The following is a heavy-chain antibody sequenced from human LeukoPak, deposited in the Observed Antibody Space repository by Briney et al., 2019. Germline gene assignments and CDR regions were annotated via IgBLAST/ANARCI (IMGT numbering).Heavy chain of an antibody. CDR1: EFPFSSFW. Sequence: PGGAHALPCEASEFPFSSFWMSWGRQAPGKGLEWVADIKADGSEKRYVDSVKGRFTISRDNAKNSLYLQMNSLTAEDTAVYYCARAPWYGNSYANGGHGTPVTVSS. D-gene: IGHD3-16*01. CDR2: IKADGSEK. CDR3: ARAPWYGNSYAN. J-gene: IGHJ4*03. V-gene: IGHV3-7*04.